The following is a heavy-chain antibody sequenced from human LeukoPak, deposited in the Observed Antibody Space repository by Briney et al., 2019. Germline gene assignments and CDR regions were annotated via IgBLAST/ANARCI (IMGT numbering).Heavy chain of an antibody. CDR2: ILYDGSNQ. J-gene: IGHJ6*02. Sequence: PGSSLRLSCASSGFTFSSYGMYWVRQAPGNGLEWVAVILYDGSNQYYADSVKGRFTISRDNSKNTVDLQMNRLRGEDTAVYYCAKVRSPLYYYYAMDVWGQGTTVTVSS. CDR3: AKVRSPLYYYYAMDV. CDR1: GFTFSSYG. V-gene: IGHV3-30*18.